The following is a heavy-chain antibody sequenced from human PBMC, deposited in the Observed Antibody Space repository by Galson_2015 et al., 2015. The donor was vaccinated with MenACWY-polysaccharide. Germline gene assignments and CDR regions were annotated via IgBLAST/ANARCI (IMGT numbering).Heavy chain of an antibody. D-gene: IGHD6-19*01. Sequence: VKVSCKASGYTFTSYDINWVRQATGQGLEWMGWMNPNRGNTGYAQKFQGRVTMTRNTSIGTAYMELSSLTSEDTAVYYCASTKAGTHYFDYWGQGTLVTVSS. CDR3: ASTKAGTHYFDY. J-gene: IGHJ4*02. CDR2: MNPNRGNT. CDR1: GYTFTSYD. V-gene: IGHV1-8*01.